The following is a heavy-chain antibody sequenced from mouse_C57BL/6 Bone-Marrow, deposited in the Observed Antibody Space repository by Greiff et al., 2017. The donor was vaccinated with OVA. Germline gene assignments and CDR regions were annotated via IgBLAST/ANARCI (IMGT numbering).Heavy chain of an antibody. J-gene: IGHJ4*01. V-gene: IGHV5-6*01. D-gene: IGHD2-3*01. CDR3: ARLYDGRRDAMDY. CDR1: EFTFSSYG. Sequence: EVKLVESGGDLVKPGGSLKLSCAASEFTFSSYGMSWVRQTPDKRLEWVATISSGGSYTYYPDSVKGRFTISRDNAKNTLYLQMSSLKSEDTAMYYCARLYDGRRDAMDYWGQGTSVTVSS. CDR2: ISSGGSYT.